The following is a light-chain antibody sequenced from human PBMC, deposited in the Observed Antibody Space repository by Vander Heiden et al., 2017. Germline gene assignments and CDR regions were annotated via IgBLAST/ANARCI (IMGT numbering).Light chain of an antibody. V-gene: IGLV3-1*01. CDR1: KLGDKY. J-gene: IGLJ1*01. CDR2: QDS. CDR3: QAWDSSYV. Sequence: SYELPQPTSVSVSPGQTASITCSGDKLGDKYVCWYQQKPGQSPILVIYQDSKRPSGIPERFSGSNSGNTATPTISGTQAMDEADYYCQAWDSSYVFGSGTKVTVL.